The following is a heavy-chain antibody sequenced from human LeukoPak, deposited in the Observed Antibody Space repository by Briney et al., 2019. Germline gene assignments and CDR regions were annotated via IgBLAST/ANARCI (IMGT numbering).Heavy chain of an antibody. D-gene: IGHD4-11*01. J-gene: IGHJ4*02. V-gene: IGHV3-33*01. CDR3: ARDAQRGFDYSNSLEN. CDR2: IWSDGTNP. CDR1: GFTFNHYG. Sequence: GGSLRLSCAAAGFTFNHYGMHWVRQAPGKGLEWVAVIWSDGTNPYYADSVKGRFTISRDDSGNTVYLQMNSLRPEDTGVYYCARDAQRGFDYSNSLENWGQGTPVTVST.